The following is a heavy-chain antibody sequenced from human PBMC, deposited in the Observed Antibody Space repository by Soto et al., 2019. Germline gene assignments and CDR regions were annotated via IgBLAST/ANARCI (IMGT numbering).Heavy chain of an antibody. CDR2: ISGSGGTT. CDR1: GFTFSSYA. Sequence: EVQLLESGGGLVQPGGSLRLSCAASGFTFSSYAMSWVRQAPGKGLEWVSAISGSGGTTYYADSVKGRFTISRDNSKNTLYLQMNSLRAEDTAVYYCAKEFLAVTCPQGYFQHWGQGTLVTVSS. CDR3: AKEFLAVTCPQGYFQH. J-gene: IGHJ1*01. D-gene: IGHD4-17*01. V-gene: IGHV3-23*01.